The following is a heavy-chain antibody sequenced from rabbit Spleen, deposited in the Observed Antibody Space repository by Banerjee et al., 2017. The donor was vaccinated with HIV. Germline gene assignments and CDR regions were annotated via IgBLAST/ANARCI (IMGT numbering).Heavy chain of an antibody. J-gene: IGHJ3*01. CDR2: IAGSSSGFT. V-gene: IGHV1S40*01. CDR3: ARGSGDVGWGYLI. CDR1: GFSFSTICD. Sequence: QSLEESGGGLVKPGTSLTLTCTASGFSFSTICDMCWVRQAPGKGLEWISCIAGSSSGFTYSATWAKGRFTCSKTSSTTVTLQMTSLTVADTATYFCARGSGDVGWGYLIWGQGTLVTVS. D-gene: IGHD2-1*01.